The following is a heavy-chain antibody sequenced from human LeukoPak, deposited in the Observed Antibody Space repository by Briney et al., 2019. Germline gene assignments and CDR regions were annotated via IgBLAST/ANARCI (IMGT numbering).Heavy chain of an antibody. CDR3: ARLGGSYFYFDY. Sequence: SETLSLTCTVSGGSISSSSYYWGWIRQPPGKGLEWIGSIYYSGSTYYNPSLKSRVTISVDTSKNQFSLRLSSVTAADTAVYYCARLGGSYFYFDYWGQGTLGTDSS. CDR1: GGSISSSSYY. J-gene: IGHJ4*01. CDR2: IYYSGST. V-gene: IGHV4-39*07. D-gene: IGHD1-26*01.